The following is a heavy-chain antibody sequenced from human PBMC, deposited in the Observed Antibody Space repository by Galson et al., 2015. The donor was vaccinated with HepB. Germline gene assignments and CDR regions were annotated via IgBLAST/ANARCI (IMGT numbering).Heavy chain of an antibody. Sequence: LSLTCTVSGASISNYYWTWIRQPAGKGLEWIGRVYASGSTNSNPSLKSRLTMSVDTSKNQFSLGLSSVTAADTAIYYCARVRGGQGPRYSMDVWGQGTTVTVSS. CDR3: ARVRGGQGPRYSMDV. CDR1: GASISNYY. J-gene: IGHJ6*02. CDR2: VYASGST. D-gene: IGHD3-10*01. V-gene: IGHV4-4*07.